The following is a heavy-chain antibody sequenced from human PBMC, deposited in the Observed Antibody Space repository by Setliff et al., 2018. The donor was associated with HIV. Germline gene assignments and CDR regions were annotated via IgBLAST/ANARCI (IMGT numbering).Heavy chain of an antibody. CDR3: ARDNSYYYGSGSHYWYGMDV. J-gene: IGHJ6*01. CDR1: GGSISSETFS. D-gene: IGHD3-10*01. V-gene: IGHV4-61*02. CDR2: IYTSGST. Sequence: LSLTCTVSGGSISSETFSWNWIRQPAGKGLEWIGRIYTSGSTDYNPSLKSRVTMSIDTSKNQFSLKLSSVTAADTAVYYCARDNSYYYGSGSHYWYGMDVWGQGTTVTVSS.